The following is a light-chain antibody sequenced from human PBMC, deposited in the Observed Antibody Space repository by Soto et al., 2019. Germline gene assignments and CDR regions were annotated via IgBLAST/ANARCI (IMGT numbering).Light chain of an antibody. J-gene: IGKJ4*01. CDR1: QSVSNY. CDR2: YAP. CDR3: QHRNDCPPLT. Sequence: KEAAAAMSKTPAAIASLACRISQSVSNYCAWCHQKPGQAPRPLIYYAPNRATGIPARFSGSGSGTNFTLTISSLAPVDYAVYYCQHRNDCPPLTFGGGTSV. V-gene: IGKV3-11*01.